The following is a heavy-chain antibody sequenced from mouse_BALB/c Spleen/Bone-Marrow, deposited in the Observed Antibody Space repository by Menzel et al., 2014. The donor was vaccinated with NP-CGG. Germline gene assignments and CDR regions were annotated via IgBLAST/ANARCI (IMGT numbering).Heavy chain of an antibody. CDR2: IDPANGNT. V-gene: IGHV14-3*02. Sequence: EVQGVESGAELVKPGASVKLSCTASGFNIKDTYIYWVKQRPEQGLEWIGRIDPANGNTKYDPKFQGKATITADTSSNTAYLQLSSLTAEDTAVYHCARYRYGNFGCWGQGTTLTVSS. J-gene: IGHJ2*01. CDR1: GFNIKDTY. CDR3: ARYRYGNFGC. D-gene: IGHD2-1*01.